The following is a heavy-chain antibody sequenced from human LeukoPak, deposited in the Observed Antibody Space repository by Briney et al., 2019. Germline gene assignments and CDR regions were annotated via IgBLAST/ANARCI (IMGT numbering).Heavy chain of an antibody. CDR2: ISYDGSNK. D-gene: IGHD3-22*01. Sequence: GGSLRLSCAVSGFTVSGNYMSWVRQAPGKGLEWVAVISYDGSNKYYADSVKGRFTISRDNSKNTLYLQMNSLRAEDTAVYYCANSFYDSSGYYFDYWGQGTLVTVPS. J-gene: IGHJ4*02. CDR1: GFTVSGNY. V-gene: IGHV3-30*18. CDR3: ANSFYDSSGYYFDY.